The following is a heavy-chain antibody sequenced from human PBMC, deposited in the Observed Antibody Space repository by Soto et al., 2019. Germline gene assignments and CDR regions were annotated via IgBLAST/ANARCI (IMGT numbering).Heavy chain of an antibody. CDR3: ARGCSGGTCFLFDI. CDR2: INPHSGGT. Sequence: QVRLVQSGAEMKKPGASVKVSCRTSGYTFTGYHIHWVRQAPGQGLEWMGWINPHSGGTNYAQEFRGRVTMTGDTSISTAYMEVNSLRSDDTAVYYCARGCSGGTCFLFDIWGQGTLVTVTS. V-gene: IGHV1-2*02. D-gene: IGHD2-15*01. CDR1: GYTFTGYH. J-gene: IGHJ5*02.